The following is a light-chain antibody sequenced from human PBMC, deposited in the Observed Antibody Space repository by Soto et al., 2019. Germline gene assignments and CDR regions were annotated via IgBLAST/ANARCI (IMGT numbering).Light chain of an antibody. CDR3: PQSDSYPEA. CDR2: HAS. CDR1: QSIGTN. Sequence: DIQVTQYPSSLSASIGDRVTLTCRASQSIGTNLSWYQQRPGKAPKLLIYHASTLESGVPSSFSGSGSGTEFTLTISSLQPDDFATYYCPQSDSYPEAFGQGTNVDI. V-gene: IGKV1-17*01. J-gene: IGKJ1*01.